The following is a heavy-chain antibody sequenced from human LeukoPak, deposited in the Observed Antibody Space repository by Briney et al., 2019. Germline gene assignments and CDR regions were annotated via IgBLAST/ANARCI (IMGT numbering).Heavy chain of an antibody. D-gene: IGHD2-2*01. Sequence: PSETLSLTCTVSGGSISSGSYYWSWIRQPAVKGLEWIGRIYTSGSTNYNPSLKSRVTMSVDTSKNQFSLKLSSVTAADTAVYYCARDGDKGPCSSTSCPDNWFDPWGQGTLVTVSS. CDR3: ARDGDKGPCSSTSCPDNWFDP. CDR2: IYTSGST. V-gene: IGHV4-61*02. J-gene: IGHJ5*02. CDR1: GGSISSGSYY.